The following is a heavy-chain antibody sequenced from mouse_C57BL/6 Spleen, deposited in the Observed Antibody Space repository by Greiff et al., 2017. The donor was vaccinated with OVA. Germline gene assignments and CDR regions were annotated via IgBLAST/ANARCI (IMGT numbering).Heavy chain of an antibody. J-gene: IGHJ2*01. Sequence: EVQLPQSGPELVKPGASVKISCKASGYTFTDYYMNWVKQSHGKSLEWIGDINPNNGGTSYNQKFKGKATLTVDKSSSTAYMELRSLTSEDSAVYYCARGHYGSSHYFDYWGQGTTLTVSS. CDR3: ARGHYGSSHYFDY. V-gene: IGHV1-26*01. D-gene: IGHD1-1*01. CDR1: GYTFTDYY. CDR2: INPNNGGT.